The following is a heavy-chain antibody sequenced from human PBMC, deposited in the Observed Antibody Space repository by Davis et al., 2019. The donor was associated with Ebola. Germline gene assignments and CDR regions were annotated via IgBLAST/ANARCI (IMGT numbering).Heavy chain of an antibody. Sequence: SETLSLTCAVYGGSFSGYYWSWIRQPPGKGLEWIGNMHYGGATYYNPSLKSRVSIFVDTSKNQFSMKLSSVTATDTAVYYCARRFSSPYFDPWGQGIMVTVSS. CDR1: GGSFSGYY. CDR3: ARRFSSPYFDP. V-gene: IGHV4-34*01. J-gene: IGHJ4*02. D-gene: IGHD6-13*01. CDR2: MHYGGAT.